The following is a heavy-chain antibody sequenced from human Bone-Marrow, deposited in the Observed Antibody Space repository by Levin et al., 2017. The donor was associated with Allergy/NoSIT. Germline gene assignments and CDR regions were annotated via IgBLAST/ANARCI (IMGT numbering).Heavy chain of an antibody. CDR3: ARLFDGFNM. D-gene: IGHD2-21*01. Sequence: SVKVSCKASGGTFSNYAVSWVRRAPGQGLEYMGGIIPIFDTTKYAQKFQGRLTITADESTRTVYFELSSLRSEDTALYYCARLFDGFNMWGQGTLIAVSS. CDR1: GGTFSNYA. V-gene: IGHV1-69*13. J-gene: IGHJ3*02. CDR2: IIPIFDTT.